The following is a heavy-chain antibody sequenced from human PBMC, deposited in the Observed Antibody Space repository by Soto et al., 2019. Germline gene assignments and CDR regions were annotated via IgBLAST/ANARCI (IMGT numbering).Heavy chain of an antibody. CDR1: GDSVSRNSAA. V-gene: IGHV6-1*01. D-gene: IGHD6-13*01. CDR3: ARETRIAAAGSYFDY. Sequence: SQTLSLTCAISGDSVSRNSAAWDCIRQSPSRGLEWLGRTYYRSKWYDDYAVSVKSRITINPDTSKNQFSLQLNSVTPEDTAVYYCARETRIAAAGSYFDYWGQGTLVTVSS. J-gene: IGHJ4*02. CDR2: TYYRSKWYD.